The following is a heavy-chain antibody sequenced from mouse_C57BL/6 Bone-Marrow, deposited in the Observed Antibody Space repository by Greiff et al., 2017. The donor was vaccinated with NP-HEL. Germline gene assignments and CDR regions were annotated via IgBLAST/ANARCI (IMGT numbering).Heavy chain of an antibody. CDR2: ISYDGST. V-gene: IGHV3-6*01. J-gene: IGHJ3*01. D-gene: IGHD2-14*01. CDR1: GYSITSGYY. Sequence: EVQVVESGPGLVKPSQSLSLTCSVTGYSITSGYYWNWIRQFPGNKLEWMGYISYDGSTKYNQSLKNRISITRDTLQNQSFLKLNSVTTEDTATYYCARAGYDGRFAYWGQGTLVTVSA. CDR3: ARAGYDGRFAY.